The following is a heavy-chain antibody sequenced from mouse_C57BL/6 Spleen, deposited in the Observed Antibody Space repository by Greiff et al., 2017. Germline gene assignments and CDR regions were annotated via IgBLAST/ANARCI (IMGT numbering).Heavy chain of an antibody. D-gene: IGHD4-1*01. CDR2: ISSGSSTI. CDR3: ARDWGGSWFSY. Sequence: EVQLQESGGGLVKPGGSLKLSCAASGFTFSDYGMHWVRQAPEKGLEWVAYISSGSSTIYYADTVKGRFTISRDTAKNTLFLQMTSRRSEDTALYYCARDWGGSWFSYWGPGTLVTVAA. V-gene: IGHV5-17*01. J-gene: IGHJ3*01. CDR1: GFTFSDYG.